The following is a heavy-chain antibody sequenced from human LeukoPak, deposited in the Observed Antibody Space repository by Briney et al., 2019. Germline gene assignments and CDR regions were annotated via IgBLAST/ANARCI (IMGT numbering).Heavy chain of an antibody. V-gene: IGHV3-48*02. J-gene: IGHJ3*02. CDR1: GFTFSSYG. CDR2: IGSSRSTV. CDR3: ARDTLVYADSPDAFDI. Sequence: GGSLRLSCAASGFTFSSYGMSWVRQAPGKGLEWVSYIGSSRSTVYYADSVKGRFTISRDNAKNSLYLQMNSLRDEDTAVYYCARDTLVYADSPDAFDIWGQGTMVTVSS. D-gene: IGHD4-17*01.